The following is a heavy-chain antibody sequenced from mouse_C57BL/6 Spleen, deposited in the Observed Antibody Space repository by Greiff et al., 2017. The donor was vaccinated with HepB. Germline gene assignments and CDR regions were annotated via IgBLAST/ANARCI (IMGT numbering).Heavy chain of an antibody. V-gene: IGHV1-26*01. J-gene: IGHJ4*01. CDR2: INPNNGGT. Sequence: VQLQQSGPELVKPGASVKISCKASGYTFTDYYMNWVKQSHGKSLEWIGDINPNNGGTSYNQKFKGKATLTVDKSSSTAYMELRSLTSEDSAVYYCARLMGRLYAMDYWGQGTSVTVSS. CDR3: ARLMGRLYAMDY. D-gene: IGHD3-3*01. CDR1: GYTFTDYY.